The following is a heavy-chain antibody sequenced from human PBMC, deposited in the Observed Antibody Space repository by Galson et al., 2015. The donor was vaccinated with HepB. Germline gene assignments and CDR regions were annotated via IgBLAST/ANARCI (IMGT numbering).Heavy chain of an antibody. CDR2: IRSKAYGGTT. J-gene: IGHJ3*02. D-gene: IGHD1-14*01. CDR1: GFIFGDYA. V-gene: IGHV3-49*03. Sequence: SLRLSCAASGFIFGDYAMSWFRQAPGKGLEWVGFIRSKAYGGTTEYAASVKGRFIISRDESKSIAYLQMNSLKTEDTAVYYCTRDRWYYAFDIWGQGTMVTVSS. CDR3: TRDRWYYAFDI.